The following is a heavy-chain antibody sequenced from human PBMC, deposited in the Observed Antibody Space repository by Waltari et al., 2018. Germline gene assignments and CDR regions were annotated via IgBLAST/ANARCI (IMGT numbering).Heavy chain of an antibody. CDR2: NGPILGTK. D-gene: IGHD6-19*01. V-gene: IGHV1-69*08. CDR3: ARRLIAVAYWYFDL. Sequence: QVQLVQSGAEVKKPGSSVKVSCTASGGSFRSYALSWVRQAPGKGLEWIGRNGPILGTKKYAQKYQGRVTMTADKSTSTADMELSSLRYEDTAGYYCARRLIAVAYWYFDLWGRGTLVTVS. J-gene: IGHJ2*01. CDR1: GGSFRSYA.